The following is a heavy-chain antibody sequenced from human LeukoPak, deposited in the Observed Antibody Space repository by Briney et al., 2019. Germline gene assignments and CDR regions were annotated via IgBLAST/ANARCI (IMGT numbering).Heavy chain of an antibody. Sequence: GGSLRLSGAASGFTVSSNYMSWVRQAPGKWLEWVSMIYAGGSTYYADSVKGRFTISRDNSKNTLYLQMSSLRAEDTAVYYCASGLYGMDVWGQGTTVTVSS. CDR1: GFTVSSNY. D-gene: IGHD2-21*01. CDR3: ASGLYGMDV. J-gene: IGHJ6*02. CDR2: IYAGGST. V-gene: IGHV3-66*01.